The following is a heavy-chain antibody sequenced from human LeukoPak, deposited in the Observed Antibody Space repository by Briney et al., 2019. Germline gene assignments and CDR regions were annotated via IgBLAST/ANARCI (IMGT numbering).Heavy chain of an antibody. J-gene: IGHJ4*02. V-gene: IGHV4-38-2*02. Sequence: SETLSLTCTVSGYSISSGYYWGWIRQPPGKGLEWIGSIYHSGSTYYNPSLKSRVTISVDTSKNQFSLKLSSVTAADTAVYYCARRLRYFDWSYRGYFDYWGQGTLVTVSS. CDR1: GYSISSGYY. CDR3: ARRLRYFDWSYRGYFDY. CDR2: IYHSGST. D-gene: IGHD3-9*01.